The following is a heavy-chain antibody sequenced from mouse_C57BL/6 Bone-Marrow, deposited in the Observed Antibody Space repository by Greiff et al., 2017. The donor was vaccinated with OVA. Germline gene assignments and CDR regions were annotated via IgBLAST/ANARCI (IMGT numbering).Heavy chain of an antibody. V-gene: IGHV14-2*01. D-gene: IGHD2-4*01. J-gene: IGHJ3*01. CDR2: IDPEDGET. CDR1: GFNIKDYY. CDR3: AIYYDYDGFAY. Sequence: VQLKESGAELVKPGASVKLSCTASGFNIKDYYMHWVKQRTEQGLEWIGRIDPEDGETKYAPNFQGKATITADTSSNTAYLQLSSLTSEDTAVYYCAIYYDYDGFAYWGQGTLVTVSA.